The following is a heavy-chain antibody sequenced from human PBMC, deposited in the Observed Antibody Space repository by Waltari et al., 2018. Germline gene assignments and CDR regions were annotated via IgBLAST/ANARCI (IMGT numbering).Heavy chain of an antibody. V-gene: IGHV1-18*04. CDR1: GYIFTNYG. Sequence: QVQLVQSGAEVKKPGASLKVSCKASGYIFTNYGISWVRQAPGQGLEWMGRISGNNGNTNFAQKFLGRLTMAKDTSTNTVYMELSRLTSDDTAVYYCAKDRHQLIEEGFLLALDPWGQGTLVTVSS. J-gene: IGHJ5*02. CDR2: ISGNNGNT. D-gene: IGHD2-2*01. CDR3: AKDRHQLIEEGFLLALDP.